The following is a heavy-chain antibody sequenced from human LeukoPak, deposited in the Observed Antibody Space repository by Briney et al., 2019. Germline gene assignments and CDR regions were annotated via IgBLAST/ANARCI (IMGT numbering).Heavy chain of an antibody. Sequence: SETLSLTCTVSGGSISSYYWSWIRQPPGKGLEWIGYIYYSGSANYNPSLKSRVTISVDTSKNQFSLKLNSVTAADTAVYYCARDRAFRVWGQGTTVTVSS. CDR1: GGSISSYY. J-gene: IGHJ6*02. V-gene: IGHV4-59*01. CDR2: IYYSGSA. CDR3: ARDRAFRV.